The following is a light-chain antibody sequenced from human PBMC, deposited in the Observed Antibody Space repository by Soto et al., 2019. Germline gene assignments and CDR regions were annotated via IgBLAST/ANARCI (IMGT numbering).Light chain of an antibody. Sequence: QSALTQPASVSGSPGQSITISCTGTSSDVGAYKYVSWYQQHPGKAPKLMIYDVSNRPSGVSNHFSGSKSGNTASLTISGLQAEDEADYYCSSYTSSSTVVFGGGTKLTVL. CDR3: SSYTSSSTVV. V-gene: IGLV2-14*01. CDR2: DVS. J-gene: IGLJ2*01. CDR1: SSDVGAYKY.